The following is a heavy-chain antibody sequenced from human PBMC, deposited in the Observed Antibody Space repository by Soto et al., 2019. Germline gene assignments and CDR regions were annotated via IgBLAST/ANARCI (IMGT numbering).Heavy chain of an antibody. CDR2: IIPIFGTA. CDR3: ASRYCSSTSCYTGWFGP. D-gene: IGHD2-2*02. Sequence: QVQLVQSGAEVKKPGSSVKVSCKASGGTFSSYAISWVRQAPGQGLEWMGGIIPIFGTANYAQKFQGRVTLTADESTSTAYMELSSLRSEDTAVYYCASRYCSSTSCYTGWFGPWGQGTLVTVSS. V-gene: IGHV1-69*01. CDR1: GGTFSSYA. J-gene: IGHJ5*02.